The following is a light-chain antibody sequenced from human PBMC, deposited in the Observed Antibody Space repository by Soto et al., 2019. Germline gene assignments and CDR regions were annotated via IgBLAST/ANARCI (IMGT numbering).Light chain of an antibody. CDR1: QGISSY. J-gene: IGKJ5*01. V-gene: IGKV1-8*01. CDR3: QQSYSTPIT. Sequence: AIRMTHSPSSLSASTGDRVTITCRASQGISSYLAWYQQKPGKAPKLLIYAASSLQSGVPSRFSGSGSGTDFTLTISSLQPEDFATYYCQQSYSTPITFGQGTRLQIK. CDR2: AAS.